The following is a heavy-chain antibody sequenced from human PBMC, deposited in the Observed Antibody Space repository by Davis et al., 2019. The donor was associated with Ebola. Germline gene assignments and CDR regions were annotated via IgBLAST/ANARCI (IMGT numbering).Heavy chain of an antibody. CDR3: SEGGSSV. D-gene: IGHD3-10*01. Sequence: PSETLSLTCTVSGVSISRHYWSWIRQPPGKRLEWIGSIYYTGNAYYNSSLASRATISVDTSKNQFSLKLTSLTAADTAMDYCSEGGSSVWGQGTLDTVSS. V-gene: IGHV4-59*03. J-gene: IGHJ4*01. CDR1: GVSISRHY. CDR2: IYYTGNA.